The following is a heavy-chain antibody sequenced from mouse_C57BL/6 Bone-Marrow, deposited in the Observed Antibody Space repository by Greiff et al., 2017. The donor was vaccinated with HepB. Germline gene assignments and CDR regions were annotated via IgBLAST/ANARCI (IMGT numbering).Heavy chain of an antibody. D-gene: IGHD2-5*01. J-gene: IGHJ4*01. CDR2: ISDGGSYT. CDR3: ARDLYYSNPYAMDY. CDR1: GFTFSSYA. V-gene: IGHV5-4*01. Sequence: EVKVVESGGGLVKPGGSLKLSCAASGFTFSSYAMSWVRQTPEKRLEWVATISDGGSYTYYPDNVKGRFTISRDNAKNNLYLQMSHLKSEDTAMYYCARDLYYSNPYAMDYWGQGTSVTVSS.